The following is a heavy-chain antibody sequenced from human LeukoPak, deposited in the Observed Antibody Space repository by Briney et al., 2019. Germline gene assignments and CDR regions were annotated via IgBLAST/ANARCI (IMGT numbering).Heavy chain of an antibody. D-gene: IGHD3-22*01. CDR2: IYTSGST. Sequence: SETLSLTCTVSGGSISSYYWSWIRQPPGKGLEWLGYIYTSGSTNYNPSLKSRVTISVDTSKNQFSLKLSSVTAADTAVYYCARHTYYYDSSGYSQTYYFDYWGQGTLVTVSS. J-gene: IGHJ4*02. CDR3: ARHTYYYDSSGYSQTYYFDY. V-gene: IGHV4-4*09. CDR1: GGSISSYY.